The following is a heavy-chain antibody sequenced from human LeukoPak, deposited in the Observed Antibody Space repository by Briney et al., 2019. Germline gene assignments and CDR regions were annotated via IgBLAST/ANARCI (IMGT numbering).Heavy chain of an antibody. J-gene: IGHJ2*01. Sequence: SETLSLTCTVSGGSMSSSRCYWGWIRQPPGKGLEWIGKMSYGGSTFYNLSLRSRVDISEDTSKNQFSLTVNSVTAADTAIYYCARLSIAGATYWYFDLWGRGTLVTVSS. V-gene: IGHV4-39*01. CDR2: MSYGGST. CDR3: ARLSIAGATYWYFDL. CDR1: GGSMSSSRCY. D-gene: IGHD1-26*01.